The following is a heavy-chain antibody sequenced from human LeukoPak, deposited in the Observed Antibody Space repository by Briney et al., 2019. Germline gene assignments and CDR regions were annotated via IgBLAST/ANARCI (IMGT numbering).Heavy chain of an antibody. CDR1: GGSISGSRT. J-gene: IGHJ4*02. V-gene: IGHV4-39*07. CDR3: ARVLTAAGLDF. CDR2: IHNDCRT. D-gene: IGHD6-25*01. Sequence: SETLPLTCTVSGGSISGSRTWGWVRPPPGKGPEWIGNIHNDCRTASNPSLKSRVTMSLDTSTNQFSLKVNSVTAADTAFYYCARVLTAAGLDFWGQGVLVSISS.